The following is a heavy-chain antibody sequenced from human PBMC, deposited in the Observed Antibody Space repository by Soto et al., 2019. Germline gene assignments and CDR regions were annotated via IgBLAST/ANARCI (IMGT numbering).Heavy chain of an antibody. CDR3: STVTPFDY. J-gene: IGHJ4*02. CDR2: INPSGGQT. D-gene: IGHD4-4*01. V-gene: IGHV1-46*03. Sequence: QAQLVQSGPEVKKPGASVTVSCKASGHTFSNYYIHWVRQAPGQGLEWMGIINPSGGQTSYAQKSPGEVXXARDTSTSTVYMDLYSLRYEDTAVYYCSTVTPFDYWGQGTLVTVSS. CDR1: GHTFSNYY.